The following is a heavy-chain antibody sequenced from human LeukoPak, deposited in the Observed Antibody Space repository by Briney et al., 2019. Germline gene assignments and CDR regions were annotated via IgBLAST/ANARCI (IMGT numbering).Heavy chain of an antibody. J-gene: IGHJ4*02. D-gene: IGHD1/OR15-1a*01. Sequence: GGSLRLSCAASGFTFSSYEMNWVRQAPGKGLEWVSYISSSGSTIYYADSVKGRFTISGDNAKNSLYLQMNSLRAEDTAVYYCALDQWRFDYWGQGTLVTVSS. V-gene: IGHV3-48*03. CDR1: GFTFSSYE. CDR2: ISSSGSTI. CDR3: ALDQWRFDY.